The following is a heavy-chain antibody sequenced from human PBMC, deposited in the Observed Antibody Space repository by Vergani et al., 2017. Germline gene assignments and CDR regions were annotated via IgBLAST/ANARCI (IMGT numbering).Heavy chain of an antibody. CDR2: IYPGDSDT. J-gene: IGHJ6*03. Sequence: EVQLVQSGAEVKKPGESLKISCKGSGYSFTSYWIGWVRQMPGKGLEWMGIIYPGDSDTRYSPSFQGQVTISADKSISTAYLQWGSLKASDTALYYGARLGGFKYCSSTSCYGFYYYYYMDVWGKGTTVTVSS. V-gene: IGHV5-51*03. D-gene: IGHD2-2*01. CDR1: GYSFTSYW. CDR3: ARLGGFKYCSSTSCYGFYYYYYMDV.